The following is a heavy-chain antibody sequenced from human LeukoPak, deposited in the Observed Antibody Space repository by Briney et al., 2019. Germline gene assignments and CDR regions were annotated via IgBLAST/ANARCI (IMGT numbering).Heavy chain of an antibody. V-gene: IGHV4-59*01. CDR2: IYYSGST. D-gene: IGHD3-10*01. Sequence: PSETLSLTCTVSGGSISSYYWSWIRQPPGKGLEWIGNIYYSGSTNYNPSLKSRVIILVDTSKNQFSLKLSSVTAADTAVYYCARSRVTMVRGSPNWNFDYWGQGILVTVSS. J-gene: IGHJ4*02. CDR3: ARSRVTMVRGSPNWNFDY. CDR1: GGSISSYY.